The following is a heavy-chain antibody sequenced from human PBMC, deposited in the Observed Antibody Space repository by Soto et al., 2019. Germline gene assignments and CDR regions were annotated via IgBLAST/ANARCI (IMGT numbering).Heavy chain of an antibody. CDR2: IWYDGTNK. V-gene: IGHV3-33*01. D-gene: IGHD4-17*01. CDR3: VRGQMTTVTTWGDWYFDL. J-gene: IGHJ2*01. CDR1: GFTFSSYG. Sequence: QVQLVESGGGVVQPGRSLRLSCATSGFTFSSYGMHWVRQGPGKGLEWVAVIWYDGTNKYYADSVNGRFTISRDDSKKTLYLQMNSLRAEDTAVYYCVRGQMTTVTTWGDWYFDLWGRGTLDTVSS.